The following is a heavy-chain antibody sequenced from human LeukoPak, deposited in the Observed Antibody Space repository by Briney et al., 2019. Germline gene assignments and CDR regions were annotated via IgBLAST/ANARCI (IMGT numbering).Heavy chain of an antibody. CDR2: INHSGST. CDR3: ARRRAAGLYYYGSGSQTFDY. D-gene: IGHD3-10*01. J-gene: IGHJ4*02. V-gene: IGHV4-34*01. Sequence: GSLRLSCAASGFTFSDYYMSWIRQPPGKGLEWIGEINHSGSTNYNPSLKSRVTISVDTSKNQFSLKLSSVTAADTAVYYCARRRAAGLYYYGSGSQTFDYWGQGTLVTVSS. CDR1: GFTFSDYY.